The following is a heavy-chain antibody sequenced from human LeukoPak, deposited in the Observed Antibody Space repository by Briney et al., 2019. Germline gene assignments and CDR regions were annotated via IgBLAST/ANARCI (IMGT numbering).Heavy chain of an antibody. D-gene: IGHD3-3*02. V-gene: IGHV1-18*01. CDR1: GGTFSSYA. CDR2: ISAYNGNT. J-gene: IGHJ4*02. Sequence: ASVKVSCKASGGTFSSYAISWVRQAPGQGLEWMGWISAYNGNTDYAQKFQGRVTMTTDTSTNTAYMDLRSLRSDDTAVYYCATSNHFAPTLDYFDSWGQGTLVTVSS. CDR3: ATSNHFAPTLDYFDS.